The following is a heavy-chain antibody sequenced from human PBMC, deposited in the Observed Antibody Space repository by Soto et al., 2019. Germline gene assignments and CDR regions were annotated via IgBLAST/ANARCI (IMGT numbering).Heavy chain of an antibody. CDR2: IYYSGST. CDR3: ARLLIASWFDP. Sequence: ETLSLTCTVSGASVSSSSFYWGWIRQPPGKGLEWIGNIYYSGSTYYNPSLKSRVTISVDTSKNQFSLKLSSVTAADTAVYYCARLLIASWFDPWGQGTLVTVSS. CDR1: GASVSSSSFY. V-gene: IGHV4-39*01. J-gene: IGHJ5*02. D-gene: IGHD2-8*01.